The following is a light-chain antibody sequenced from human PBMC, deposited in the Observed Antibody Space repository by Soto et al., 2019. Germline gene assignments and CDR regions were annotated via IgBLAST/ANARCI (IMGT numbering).Light chain of an antibody. J-gene: IGKJ1*01. V-gene: IGKV3-15*01. CDR1: QSINNN. CDR2: GAS. CDR3: LHYNTWPWT. Sequence: ETVMTQSPATLSVSPGERVTLSCRASQSINNNLAWYQQKLGQAPRVLIYGASTRASDIPARLSGSGSGTEFILTISSLQSEDFAVYYCLHYNTWPWTFGQGTKVDIK.